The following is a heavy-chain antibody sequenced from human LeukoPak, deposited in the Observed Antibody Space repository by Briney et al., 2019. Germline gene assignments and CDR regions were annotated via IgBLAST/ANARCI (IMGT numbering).Heavy chain of an antibody. Sequence: SETLSLTCTVSGVSISSSNYYWGWIRQSPGKGLEWIGSIYYSGSTYYNPSLKSRVTISVDTSKNQFSLKLSSVTAADTAVYYCARLAAAGYNWFDPWGQGTLVTVSS. CDR3: ARLAAAGYNWFDP. D-gene: IGHD6-13*01. CDR1: GVSISSSNYY. J-gene: IGHJ5*02. CDR2: IYYSGST. V-gene: IGHV4-39*01.